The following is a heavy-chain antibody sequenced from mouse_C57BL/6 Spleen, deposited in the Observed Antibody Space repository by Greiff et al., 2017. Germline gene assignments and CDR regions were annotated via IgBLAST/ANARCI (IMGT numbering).Heavy chain of an antibody. J-gene: IGHJ4*01. CDR1: GYTFTSYW. D-gene: IGHD1-1*01. V-gene: IGHV1-64*01. Sequence: QVQLQQPGAELVKPGASVKLSCKASGYTFTSYWMHWVKQRPGQGLEWIGMIHPNSGSTNYNEKFKSKATLTVDKSSSTAYMQLSSLTSEDSAVYYCARAPDYYGSSYSAMDYWGQGTSVTVSS. CDR2: IHPNSGST. CDR3: ARAPDYYGSSYSAMDY.